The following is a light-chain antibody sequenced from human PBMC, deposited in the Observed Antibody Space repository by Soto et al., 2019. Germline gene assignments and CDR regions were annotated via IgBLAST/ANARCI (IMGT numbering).Light chain of an antibody. J-gene: IGKJ5*01. CDR3: QQSYSTPIT. CDR2: DAS. Sequence: TQIQGTLSLSPGERATLSCRASQSISSWLAWYQQKPGKAPKLLIYDASSLQSGVPSRFSGSGSGTDFTLTISSLQPEDFATYYCQQSYSTPITFGQGTRLEIK. V-gene: IGKV1-39*01. CDR1: QSISSW.